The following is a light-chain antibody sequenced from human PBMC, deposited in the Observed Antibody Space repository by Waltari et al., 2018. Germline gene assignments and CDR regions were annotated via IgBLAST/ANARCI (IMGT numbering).Light chain of an antibody. CDR2: RNN. Sequence: QSVLTQPPSASGAPGQRVTISCSGSSSDIGSNYVYWFQQIPGTAPNSHIHRNNRGPSGVPDRFSGSKSGPSASLAISGLRSEDETDYYCAAWDDNLRLWVFGGGTMLTVL. V-gene: IGLV1-47*01. J-gene: IGLJ3*02. CDR1: SSDIGSNY. CDR3: AAWDDNLRLWV.